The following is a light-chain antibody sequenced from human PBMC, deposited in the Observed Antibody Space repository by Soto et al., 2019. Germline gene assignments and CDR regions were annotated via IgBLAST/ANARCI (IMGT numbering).Light chain of an antibody. CDR3: QQYHNSPRT. CDR1: QSISSRL. J-gene: IGKJ1*01. Sequence: EIVLTQSPGTLSLSPGESATLSCRASQSISSRLLAWYQQKPGQAPRLLIYGASSRATGIPDRFSGSGSGTDFTLTISRLEPEDFAVYYCQQYHNSPRTFGQGTKVEIK. CDR2: GAS. V-gene: IGKV3-20*01.